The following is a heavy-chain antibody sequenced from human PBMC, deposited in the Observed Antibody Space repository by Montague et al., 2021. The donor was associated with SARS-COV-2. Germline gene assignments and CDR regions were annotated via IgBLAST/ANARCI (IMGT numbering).Heavy chain of an antibody. CDR1: GGSISSYY. J-gene: IGHJ6*03. D-gene: IGHD3-3*01. V-gene: IGHV4-59*01. CDR3: ARALVPEEWLFGGDYYYYMDV. CDR2: IYYSGST. Sequence: SETLSLTCTVSGGSISSYYWSRIRQPPGKGLEWIGYIYYSGSTNYNPSLKSRVTISVDTSKNQFPLKLSSVTAADTAVYYCARALVPEEWLFGGDYYYYMDVWGKGTTVTVSS.